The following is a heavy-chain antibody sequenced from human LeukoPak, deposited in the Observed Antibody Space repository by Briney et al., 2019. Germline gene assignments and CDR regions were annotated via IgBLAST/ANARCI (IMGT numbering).Heavy chain of an antibody. V-gene: IGHV4-61*02. Sequence: PSETLSLTCTVSGGSISSGPYYWSWIRQPAGKGLEWFGRVSTSGSTNYNPSLKSRVTISVDTSKNQFSLKLSSVTAADTAVYYCARGSIVGATTFDYWGQGTLVTVSS. CDR1: GGSISSGPYY. D-gene: IGHD1-26*01. CDR2: VSTSGST. J-gene: IGHJ4*02. CDR3: ARGSIVGATTFDY.